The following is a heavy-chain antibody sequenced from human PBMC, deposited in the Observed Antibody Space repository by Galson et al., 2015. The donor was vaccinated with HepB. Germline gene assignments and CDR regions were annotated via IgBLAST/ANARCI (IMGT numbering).Heavy chain of an antibody. CDR2: IPSDGSRK. Sequence: SLRLSCAASGFILSSYGMHWVRQAPGRGLEWVACIPSDGSRKYYSESVKGRFTISRNYSKNTLFLQMSSLRPEDTAMYHCVRDIFPRRVGPLVHWGPGTLLPVSS. J-gene: IGHJ4*02. CDR1: GFILSSYG. V-gene: IGHV3-30*02. CDR3: VRDIFPRRVGPLVH. D-gene: IGHD3-9*01.